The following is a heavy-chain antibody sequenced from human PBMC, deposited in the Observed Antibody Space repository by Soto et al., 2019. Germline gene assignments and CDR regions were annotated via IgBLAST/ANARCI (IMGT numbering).Heavy chain of an antibody. J-gene: IGHJ5*02. Sequence: EVQLVESGGGLVQPGGSLRLSCAASGFTFSSYSMNWVRQAPGKGLEWVSYISSSSSTIYYADSVKGRFTISSDNAKYSLYLQLNSLRAEDTAVYYCARHPERIAEIGWFDPWGQGTLVTVSS. V-gene: IGHV3-48*01. D-gene: IGHD6-13*01. CDR1: GFTFSSYS. CDR2: ISSSSSTI. CDR3: ARHPERIAEIGWFDP.